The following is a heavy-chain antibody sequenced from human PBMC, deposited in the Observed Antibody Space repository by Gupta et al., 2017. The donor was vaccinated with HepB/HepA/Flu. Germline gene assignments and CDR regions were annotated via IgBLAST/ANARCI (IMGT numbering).Heavy chain of an antibody. J-gene: IGHJ4*02. D-gene: IGHD3-3*01. CDR1: GFTVSSIY. CDR3: ARSGFDALAIDY. Sequence: VKLVEFGGGLIQLEGSMRLFGAASGFTVSSIYMSWVRQAPGKGLEWVSVIYSGGSTYYADSVKGRFTISRDNSKNTLYLQMNSLRAEDTAVYYCARSGFDALAIDYWGQGTLVTVSS. CDR2: IYSGGST. V-gene: IGHV3-53*01.